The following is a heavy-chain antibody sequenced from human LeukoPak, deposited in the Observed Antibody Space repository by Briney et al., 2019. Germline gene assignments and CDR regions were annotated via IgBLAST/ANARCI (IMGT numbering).Heavy chain of an antibody. CDR3: GRTDNPGPYQPLRY. CDR2: IDSIGTDT. Sequence: GGSLRLSCAASGFSFSTYAIHWVRQAPGKGLEYVSGIDSIGTDTYYANAAKGRFIISRDNSKSTVYLQMGSLRAEDMAVYYCGRTDNPGPYQPLRYWGQGTLVTVSS. J-gene: IGHJ4*02. V-gene: IGHV3-64*01. CDR1: GFSFSTYA. D-gene: IGHD2-2*01.